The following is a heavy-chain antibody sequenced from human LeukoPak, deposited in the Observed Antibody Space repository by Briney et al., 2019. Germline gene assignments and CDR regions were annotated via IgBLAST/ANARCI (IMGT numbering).Heavy chain of an antibody. CDR3: AATFYDSSAYDAFDI. V-gene: IGHV3-74*01. J-gene: IGHJ3*02. CDR1: GFTFSSYW. Sequence: PGGSLRLSCAAPGFTFSSYWMHWVRQAPGKGLVWVSRINSDGSSTIYADSVKGRLTISRDNAKNTLYLQINSLRAEDTAVYYCAATFYDSSAYDAFDIWGQGTMVTVSS. CDR2: INSDGSST. D-gene: IGHD3-22*01.